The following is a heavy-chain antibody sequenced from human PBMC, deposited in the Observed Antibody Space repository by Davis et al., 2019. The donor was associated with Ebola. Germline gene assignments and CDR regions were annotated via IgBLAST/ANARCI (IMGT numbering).Heavy chain of an antibody. V-gene: IGHV3-7*03. J-gene: IGHJ4*02. CDR3: VRDGWDSLFDY. CDR2: IKEDGSVK. Sequence: GSLKISCEAPRFIMSKYWMAWGRPAPGKGAEGVAHIKEDGSVKDYVDSVKGRFTISRDNAKNSLYLQMNSLRVEDTAVYYCVRDGWDSLFDYWGQGTMVTVSS. D-gene: IGHD6-19*01. CDR1: RFIMSKYW.